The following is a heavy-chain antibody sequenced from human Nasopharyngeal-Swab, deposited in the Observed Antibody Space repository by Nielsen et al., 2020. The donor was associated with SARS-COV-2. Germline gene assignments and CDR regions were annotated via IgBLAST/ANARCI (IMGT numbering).Heavy chain of an antibody. V-gene: IGHV3-7*05. J-gene: IGHJ4*02. Sequence: GESLKISCADSGFTFSSYWMSWVRQAPGKGLEWVAYIKEDGSEKYFVDSVKGRFTISRDNARNSLYLQMNSLRAEDTAVYYCARDYTRFDYWGQGTLVTVSS. CDR3: ARDYTRFDY. CDR2: IKEDGSEK. D-gene: IGHD3-16*01. CDR1: GFTFSSYW.